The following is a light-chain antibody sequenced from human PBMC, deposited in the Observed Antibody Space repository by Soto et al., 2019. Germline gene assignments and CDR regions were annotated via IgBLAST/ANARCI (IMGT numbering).Light chain of an antibody. CDR2: DAS. J-gene: IGKJ1*01. Sequence: EIVLTQSPATLSLSPGERATLSCRASQSVSSYLAWYQQKPGQAPRLLIYDASNRATGIPARFSGSGSGTDFTLTISRLEPEDFAVYYCHHFGSLPETFGQGTNVE. V-gene: IGKV3-11*01. CDR3: HHFGSLPET. CDR1: QSVSSY.